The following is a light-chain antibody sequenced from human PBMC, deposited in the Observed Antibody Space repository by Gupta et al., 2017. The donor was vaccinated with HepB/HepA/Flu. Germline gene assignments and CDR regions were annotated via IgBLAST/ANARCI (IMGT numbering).Light chain of an antibody. CDR2: GGS. J-gene: IGKJ4*01. CDR1: QSVRSRY. CDR3: QQERSSPIT. Sequence: EIVLTQSPGTLSVSPGERATLSCGARQSVRSRYLAWYQQKPGQASRLLIYGGSSRATGLPDRFSSSGSGTEFTVTISRREPEDFAVYYCQQERSSPITFGGGTKVEIK. V-gene: IGKV3-20*01.